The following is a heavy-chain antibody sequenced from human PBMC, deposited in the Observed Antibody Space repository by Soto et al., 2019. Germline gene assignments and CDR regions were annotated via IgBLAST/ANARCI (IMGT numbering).Heavy chain of an antibody. J-gene: IGHJ4*02. CDR3: ARAGQRYYFDF. V-gene: IGHV3-23*01. D-gene: IGHD3-16*01. CDR1: GFSFRKHG. Sequence: LRLSCEASGFSFRKHGMSWVRQAPGKGPEWLAIISVSGGSTYYADSVKGRFTISRDNSENTLSLQMNSLRADDTAIYYCARAGQRYYFDFWGQGTLVTVS. CDR2: ISVSGGST.